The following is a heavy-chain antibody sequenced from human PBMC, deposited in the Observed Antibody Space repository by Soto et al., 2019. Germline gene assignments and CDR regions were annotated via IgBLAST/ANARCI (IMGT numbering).Heavy chain of an antibody. D-gene: IGHD5-18*01. CDR3: ATAWLVVRQLWLPNYYYGMDV. CDR1: GYTLTELS. CDR2: FDPEDGET. Sequence: QVQLVQSGAEVKKPGASVKVSCKVSGYTLTELSMHWVRQAPGKGLEWMGGFDPEDGETIYAQKFQGRVTMTEDTSTDTAYMELSSLRSEDTAVYYCATAWLVVRQLWLPNYYYGMDVWGQGTTVTVSS. V-gene: IGHV1-24*01. J-gene: IGHJ6*02.